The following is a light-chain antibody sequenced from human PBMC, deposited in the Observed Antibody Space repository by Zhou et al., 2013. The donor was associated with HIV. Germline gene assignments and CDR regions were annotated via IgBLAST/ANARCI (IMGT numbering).Light chain of an antibody. V-gene: IGKV3-11*01. J-gene: IGKJ2*01. CDR3: QHSSGLYT. Sequence: EIVLTQSPATLSLSPGERATLSCRASQSVSSYLAWYQQKPGQAPRLLIYDASNRATGIPARFSGSGSGTDFTLSTARLEPEDFAIYYCQHSSGLYTFGQGTKLEIK. CDR1: QSVSSY. CDR2: DAS.